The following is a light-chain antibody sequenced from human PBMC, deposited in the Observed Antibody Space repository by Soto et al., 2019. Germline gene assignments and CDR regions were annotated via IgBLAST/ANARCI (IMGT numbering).Light chain of an antibody. J-gene: IGLJ2*01. CDR2: EVS. V-gene: IGLV2-14*01. CDR1: SRDVGSYNY. CDR3: SSYTSSSTVI. Sequence: QSVLTQPASVSGSPGQSITLSCTGTSRDVGSYNYVSWYQHYFGKAPKLMICEVSNRPSGVSNRFSGSKSGNTASLTISGLQAEDEADYYCSSYTSSSTVIFGGGTKVTVL.